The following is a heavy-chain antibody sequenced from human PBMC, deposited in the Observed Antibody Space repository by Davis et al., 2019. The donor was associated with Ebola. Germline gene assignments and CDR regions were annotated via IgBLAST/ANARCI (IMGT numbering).Heavy chain of an antibody. CDR2: IYYSGST. J-gene: IGHJ4*02. Sequence: PSETLSLTCTVSGDSISSYFWSWFRQPPGKGLEWIGYIYYSGSTNYNPSLKSRVTISVDTSKNQFSLKLSSVTAADTAVYYCAREEQQLWMIDYWGQGTLVTVSS. D-gene: IGHD6-13*01. V-gene: IGHV4-59*01. CDR1: GDSISSYF. CDR3: AREEQQLWMIDY.